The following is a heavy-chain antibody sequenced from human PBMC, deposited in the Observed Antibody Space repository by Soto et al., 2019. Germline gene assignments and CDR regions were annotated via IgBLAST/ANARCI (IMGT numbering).Heavy chain of an antibody. CDR3: ARGVAPYYFDY. J-gene: IGHJ4*02. D-gene: IGHD2-15*01. V-gene: IGHV1-3*05. CDR2: INAGNGNT. Sequence: QVQLVQSGAEEKKPGASVKVSCKASGYTFTSYAMHWVRQAPGQRLEWMGWINAGNGNTKYSQKFQGRVTITRDTSASTAYMDLSILRSEDTAGYYCARGVAPYYFDYWGQGTLVTVSS. CDR1: GYTFTSYA.